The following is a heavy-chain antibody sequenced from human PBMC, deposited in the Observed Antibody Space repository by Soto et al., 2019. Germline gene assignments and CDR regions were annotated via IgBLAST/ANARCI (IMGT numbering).Heavy chain of an antibody. CDR2: ISYDGSNK. CDR3: AKGIYYDILTGYSSGFDY. D-gene: IGHD3-9*01. Sequence: GSLRLSCAASGFTFSSNGMHWVRQAPGKGLEWVAVISYDGSNKYYADSVKGRFTISRDNSKNTLYLQMNSLRAEDTAVYYCAKGIYYDILTGYSSGFDYWGQGT. J-gene: IGHJ4*02. V-gene: IGHV3-30*18. CDR1: GFTFSSNG.